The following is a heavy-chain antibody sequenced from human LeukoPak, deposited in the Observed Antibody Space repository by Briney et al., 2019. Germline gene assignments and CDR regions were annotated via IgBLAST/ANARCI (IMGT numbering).Heavy chain of an antibody. CDR3: ARDLSYYDILTGSDAFDI. V-gene: IGHV3-74*01. CDR1: GFTFSSYW. Sequence: GGSLRLSCAASGFTFSSYWMHWVRQAPGKGLVWVSRINSDGSSTSYADSVKGRFTSSRDNAKNTLYLQMNSLRAEDTAVYYCARDLSYYDILTGSDAFDIWGQGTMVTVSS. D-gene: IGHD3-9*01. J-gene: IGHJ3*02. CDR2: INSDGSST.